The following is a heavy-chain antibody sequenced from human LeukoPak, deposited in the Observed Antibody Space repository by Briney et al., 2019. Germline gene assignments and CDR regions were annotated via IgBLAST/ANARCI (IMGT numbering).Heavy chain of an antibody. CDR1: GGPISSYY. V-gene: IGHV4-59*01. CDR3: ARGGPHFDY. D-gene: IGHD3-16*01. CDR2: IYYSGST. J-gene: IGHJ4*02. Sequence: PSETLSLTCTVSGGPISSYYWSWIRQPPGKGLEWIGYIYYSGSTNYNPSLKSRVTISVDTSKNQFSLKLSSVTAADTAVYYCARGGPHFDYWGQGTLVTVSS.